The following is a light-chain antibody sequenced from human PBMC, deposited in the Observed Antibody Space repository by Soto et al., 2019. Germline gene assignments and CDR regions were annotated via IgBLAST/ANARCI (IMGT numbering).Light chain of an antibody. CDR1: SSDVGGYNY. Sequence: QSALTQPPSASGSPGQSVSISCTGTSSDVGGYNYVSWYQQHPGKAPKLMIYEVSKRPSGVPDRFSGSKSGNTASLTVSGLQAEDEADYYCSSSAGSNNPFVFVTGTKVTVL. V-gene: IGLV2-8*01. CDR2: EVS. CDR3: SSSAGSNNPFV. J-gene: IGLJ1*01.